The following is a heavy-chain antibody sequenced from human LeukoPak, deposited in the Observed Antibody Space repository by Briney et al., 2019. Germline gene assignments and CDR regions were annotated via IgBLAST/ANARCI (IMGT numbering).Heavy chain of an antibody. CDR1: GGSFSGYY. Sequence: NPSESLSLTCAVYGGSFSGYYWGWIRQPPGEGLEWIGSIYYSGSTNYNPSLKSRVTISVDTSKNQFSLKLSSVTAADTAVYYCARVSMVRGLPDYWGQGTLVTVSS. D-gene: IGHD3-10*01. J-gene: IGHJ4*02. CDR2: IYYSGST. CDR3: ARVSMVRGLPDY. V-gene: IGHV4-34*01.